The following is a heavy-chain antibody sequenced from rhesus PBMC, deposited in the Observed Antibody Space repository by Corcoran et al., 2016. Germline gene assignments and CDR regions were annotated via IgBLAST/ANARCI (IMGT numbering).Heavy chain of an antibody. J-gene: IGHJ4*01. CDR1: GGSISDVYS. D-gene: IGHD3-16*01. V-gene: IGHV4-106*01. CDR3: ARDLVEYSGSYYLRRYFDY. Sequence: QVQLQESGPGLVKPSETLSLPCAVSGGSISDVYSLRWIRQPPGKGLEWIGYIYGSGGGTNYNPSLKNRVTISIDTSKNQFSLKLSSVTAADTAVYYCARDLVEYSGSYYLRRYFDYWGQGVLVTVSS. CDR2: IYGSGGGT.